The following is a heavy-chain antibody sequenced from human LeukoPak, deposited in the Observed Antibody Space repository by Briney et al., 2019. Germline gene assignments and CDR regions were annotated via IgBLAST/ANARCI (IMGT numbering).Heavy chain of an antibody. D-gene: IGHD5-18*01. J-gene: IGHJ4*02. CDR2: INWNGGST. V-gene: IGHV3-20*04. CDR3: ARDLSGVTGYTYGRGIDY. CDR1: GFTFDDYG. Sequence: GGSLRLSCAASGFTFDDYGMSWVRHAPGKGLEWVSGINWNGGSTGYADSVKGRFTISRDNAKTSLYLQMNSLRAEDTAVYYCARDLSGVTGYTYGRGIDYWGQGTLVTVSS.